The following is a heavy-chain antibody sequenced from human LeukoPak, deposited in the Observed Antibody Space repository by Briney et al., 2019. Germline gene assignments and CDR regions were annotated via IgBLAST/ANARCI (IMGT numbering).Heavy chain of an antibody. CDR2: IYYSGST. V-gene: IGHV4-59*08. Sequence: SETLSLTCTVSGDSISSYYWGWIRQPPGEGLEWIGYIYYSGSTNYNPSLKSRVTISIDTSKKHFSLKLSSVTAADTAVYYCARLLQVGSTVFDYWGQGTLVTVSS. D-gene: IGHD1-26*01. J-gene: IGHJ4*02. CDR1: GDSISSYY. CDR3: ARLLQVGSTVFDY.